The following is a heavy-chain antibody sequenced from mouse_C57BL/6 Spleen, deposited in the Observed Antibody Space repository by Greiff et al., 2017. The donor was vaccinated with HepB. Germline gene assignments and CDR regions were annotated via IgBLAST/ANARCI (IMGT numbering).Heavy chain of an antibody. Sequence: QVQLQQPGAELVKPGASVKLSCKASGYTFTSYWMHWVKQRPGQGLEWIGMIHPNSGSTNYNEKFKSKATLTVDKSSSTAYMQLSSLTSEDSAVYYCARSLYYGNPYYAMDYWGQGTSVTVSS. J-gene: IGHJ4*01. CDR1: GYTFTSYW. V-gene: IGHV1-64*01. CDR3: ARSLYYGNPYYAMDY. D-gene: IGHD2-1*01. CDR2: IHPNSGST.